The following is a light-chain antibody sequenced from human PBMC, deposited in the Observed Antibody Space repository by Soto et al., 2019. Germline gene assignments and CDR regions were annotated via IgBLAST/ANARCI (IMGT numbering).Light chain of an antibody. Sequence: QSVLTQPPSVSAAPGQTVTISCSGSSSNIRNNYVAWYQHLPGAAPKLLIYENNKRPSGIPDRFSGSKSGTSATLGITGLQTGDEADYYCETWDSSLSAGVFGGGTKLTVL. J-gene: IGLJ3*02. CDR1: SSNIRNNY. CDR2: ENN. V-gene: IGLV1-51*02. CDR3: ETWDSSLSAGV.